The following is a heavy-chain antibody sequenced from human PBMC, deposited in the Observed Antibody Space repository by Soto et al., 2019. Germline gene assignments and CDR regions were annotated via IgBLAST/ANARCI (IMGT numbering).Heavy chain of an antibody. D-gene: IGHD6-19*01. CDR3: ARAPYSSGWGGFDY. J-gene: IGHJ4*02. CDR2: ISTDGSVT. Sequence: GGSLRLSCAASGLTFSSYWMHWVRQAPGKGLVWVSRISTDGSVTTYADSVKGRFTISRDNAKNTLYLQMNSLRTEDTAVYYCARAPYSSGWGGFDYWGQETLVTVSS. V-gene: IGHV3-74*01. CDR1: GLTFSSYW.